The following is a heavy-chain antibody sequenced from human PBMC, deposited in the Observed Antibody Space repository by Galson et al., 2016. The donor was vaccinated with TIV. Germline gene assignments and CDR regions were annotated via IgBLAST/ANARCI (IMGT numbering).Heavy chain of an antibody. CDR3: ARQRLTMISRFES. CDR2: LYYSGST. D-gene: IGHD3-22*01. Sequence: ETLSLTCSVSGDSITSTYYYWGWIRQPPGKGLEWIGSLYYSGSTYYNPSLKSRVTVSVDTSKNQFSLSLSSVTAADTAEFYCARQRLTMISRFESWGQGTQVTVSS. V-gene: IGHV4-39*01. J-gene: IGHJ4*02. CDR1: GDSITSTYYY.